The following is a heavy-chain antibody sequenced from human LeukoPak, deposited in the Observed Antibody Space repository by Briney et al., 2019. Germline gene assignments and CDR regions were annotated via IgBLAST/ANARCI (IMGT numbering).Heavy chain of an antibody. D-gene: IGHD3-10*01. Sequence: SETLSLTCTVSGGSIRGYYWSWIRQPPGKGLEWVGYIYYSGSTNYNPSLKSRVTISVDTSKNQFSLKLSAVTTADTAVYYCARHEFDSGSLPYFDYWGQGILVTVSS. V-gene: IGHV4-59*08. CDR3: ARHEFDSGSLPYFDY. J-gene: IGHJ4*02. CDR1: GGSIRGYY. CDR2: IYYSGST.